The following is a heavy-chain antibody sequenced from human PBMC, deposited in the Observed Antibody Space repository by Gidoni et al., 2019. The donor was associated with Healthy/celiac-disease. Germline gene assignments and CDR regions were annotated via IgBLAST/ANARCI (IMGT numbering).Heavy chain of an antibody. D-gene: IGHD3-10*01. CDR3: ARDQLGGSGSYYNALNWFDP. Sequence: EVQLVESGGGLVKPGGSLRLSCAASGFTFSSYSMNWVRQAPGKGLEWVSSISSSSSYIYYADSVKGRFTISRDNAKNSLYLQMNSLRAEDTAVYYCARDQLGGSGSYYNALNWFDPWGQGTLVTVSS. CDR1: GFTFSSYS. J-gene: IGHJ5*02. V-gene: IGHV3-21*01. CDR2: ISSSSSYI.